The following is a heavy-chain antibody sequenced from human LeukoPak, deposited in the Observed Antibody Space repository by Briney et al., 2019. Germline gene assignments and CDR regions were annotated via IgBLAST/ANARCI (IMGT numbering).Heavy chain of an antibody. CDR2: INHSGST. Sequence: SETLSLTCAVYGGSFSGYYWSWIRQPPGKELEWIGEINHSGSTNYNPSLKSRVTISVDTSKNQFSLKLSSVTAADTAVYYCARGVGSSGSMYDYWGQGTLVTVSS. CDR1: GGSFSGYY. V-gene: IGHV4-34*01. J-gene: IGHJ4*02. D-gene: IGHD3-22*01. CDR3: ARGVGSSGSMYDY.